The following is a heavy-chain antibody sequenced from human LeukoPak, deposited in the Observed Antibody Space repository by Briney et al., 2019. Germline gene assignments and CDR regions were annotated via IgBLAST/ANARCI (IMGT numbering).Heavy chain of an antibody. CDR1: GGTFSSYA. J-gene: IGHJ4*02. CDR3: ATHGYNALYSFLDY. D-gene: IGHD5-24*01. CDR2: IIPIFGTA. V-gene: IGHV1-69*13. Sequence: SVKVSCKASGGTFSSYAISWVRQAPGQGLEWMGGIIPIFGTANYAQKFQGRVTITADESTSTAYMELSSLRSEDTAVYYCATHGYNALYSFLDYRGRGTLVTVSS.